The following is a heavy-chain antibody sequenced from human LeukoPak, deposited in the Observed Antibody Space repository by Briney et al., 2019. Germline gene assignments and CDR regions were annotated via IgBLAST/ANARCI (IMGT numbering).Heavy chain of an antibody. CDR3: TREGGSGGHYYYYMDV. CDR2: IYSSGSA. D-gene: IGHD3-10*01. J-gene: IGHJ6*03. Sequence: SETLSLTCTVSGGSLSSGNYYWSWIRQPAGKGLEWIGRIYSSGSARYPPSLKGRVTITVDTSKNQLSLNLRSVTASDTAVYYCTREGGSGGHYYYYMDVWGTGTTVTVSS. CDR1: GGSLSSGNYY. V-gene: IGHV4-61*02.